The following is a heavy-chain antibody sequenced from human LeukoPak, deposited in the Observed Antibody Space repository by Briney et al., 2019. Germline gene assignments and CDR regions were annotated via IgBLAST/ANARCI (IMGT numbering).Heavy chain of an antibody. V-gene: IGHV3-48*01. Sequence: GGSLRLSCAASGFTFSSYTMNWVRQAPGKGLEWVSYISSSSSTIYYTDSVKGRFTISRDNAKNSLYLQINSLRVEDTAVYYCARGVVPAAFDIWGQGTMVTVSS. CDR2: ISSSSSTI. CDR3: ARGVVPAAFDI. D-gene: IGHD2-2*01. J-gene: IGHJ3*02. CDR1: GFTFSSYT.